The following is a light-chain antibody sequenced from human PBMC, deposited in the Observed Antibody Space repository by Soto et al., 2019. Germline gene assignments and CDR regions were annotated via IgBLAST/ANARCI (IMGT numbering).Light chain of an antibody. J-gene: IGKJ1*01. CDR3: QQYNSYSQT. Sequence: EIVFTQSPGTLSLSPAARATLSCRPIQVVSSSSLAGSQQNPGQAPRLLIYGASNRATGIPDRFSGSGSGTEFTLTITSLQPDNFATYYCQQYNSYSQTFGQGTKV. CDR2: GAS. CDR1: QVVSSSS. V-gene: IGKV3-20*01.